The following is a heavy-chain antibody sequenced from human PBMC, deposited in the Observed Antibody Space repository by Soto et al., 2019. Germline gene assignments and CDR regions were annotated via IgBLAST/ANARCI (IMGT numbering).Heavy chain of an antibody. CDR2: IYYSGST. Sequence: SETVSLTCTFSGFYISSGYYCLSWIRPPPGKGLEWIGYIYYSGSTYYNPSLKSRVTISVDTSKNQFSLKLSSVTAADTAVYYCARDYYHSSGSNWFDPWGRGTLVTVSS. D-gene: IGHD3-22*01. CDR1: GFYISSGYYC. J-gene: IGHJ5*02. V-gene: IGHV4-30-4*01. CDR3: ARDYYHSSGSNWFDP.